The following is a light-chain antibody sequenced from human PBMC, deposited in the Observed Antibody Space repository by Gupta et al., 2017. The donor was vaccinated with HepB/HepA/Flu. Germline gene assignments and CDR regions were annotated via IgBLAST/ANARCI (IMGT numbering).Light chain of an antibody. J-gene: IGLJ3*02. CDR3: PESNSSTRV. Sequence: SYELTQPASLSVSPGQTAGITCSGKNLGDKYVSWYQQKPGQSPVLVIYESNKRSSVTPELFSGSTSDTTAPPIIAGTQGVEDDYYFCPESNSSTRVFGGGTMLTVL. CDR1: NLGDKY. V-gene: IGLV3-1*01. CDR2: ESN.